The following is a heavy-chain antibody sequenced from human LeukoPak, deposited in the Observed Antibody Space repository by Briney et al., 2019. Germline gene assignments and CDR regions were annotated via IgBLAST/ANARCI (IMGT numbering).Heavy chain of an antibody. CDR2: ISGSGGST. V-gene: IGHV3-23*01. CDR1: GFTFSSYA. J-gene: IGHJ4*02. CDR3: AKEQLSYDYGEYEGKGYVDY. D-gene: IGHD4/OR15-4a*01. Sequence: GGCLRLSCADSGFTFSSYAMSWVRPAPGEGLEWVSAISGSGGSTYYADSVKGRFTISRDNSKNTLYLQMNRLRADDTGVYYCAKEQLSYDYGEYEGKGYVDYWGQRTLVTVSS.